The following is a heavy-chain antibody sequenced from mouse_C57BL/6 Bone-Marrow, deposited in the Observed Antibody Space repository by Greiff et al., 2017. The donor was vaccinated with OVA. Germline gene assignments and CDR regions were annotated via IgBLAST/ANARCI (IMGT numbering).Heavy chain of an antibody. V-gene: IGHV3-8*01. Sequence: EVQLQESGPGLAKPSQTLSLTCSVTGYSITSDYWNWIRKFPGNKLEYMGYISYSGSTYSTPSLKSRISITRDTSKNQYYLQMNSVTTEDTATYYCARYQVTTVVGGLRDYWGQGTSVTVSS. CDR1: GYSITSDY. CDR3: ARYQVTTVVGGLRDY. CDR2: ISYSGST. J-gene: IGHJ4*01. D-gene: IGHD1-1*01.